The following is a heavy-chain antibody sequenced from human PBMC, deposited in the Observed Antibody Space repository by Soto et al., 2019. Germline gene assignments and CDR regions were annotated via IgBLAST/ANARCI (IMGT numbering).Heavy chain of an antibody. CDR1: GFTFSSYA. CDR2: ISGSGGST. J-gene: IGHJ6*02. CDR3: ATEGRGYGEWYYYYGMDV. D-gene: IGHD5-12*01. V-gene: IGHV3-23*01. Sequence: EVQLLESGGGLVQPGGSLRLSCAASGFTFSSYAMSWVRQAPGKGLEWVSAISGSGGSTYYADSVKGRFTISRDNSKNTLYLQMNSLSAEDTAVYYCATEGRGYGEWYYYYGMDVWGQGTTVTVSS.